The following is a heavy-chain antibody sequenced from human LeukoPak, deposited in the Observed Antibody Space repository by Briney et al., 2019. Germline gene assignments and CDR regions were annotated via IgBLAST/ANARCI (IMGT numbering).Heavy chain of an antibody. V-gene: IGHV5-10-1*01. CDR1: GYSFTSYW. D-gene: IGHD3-10*01. Sequence: GESLRISCKGSGYSFTSYWISWGRPMPGKGLEWMGRIDPSDSYTNYSPSFQGHVTISADKSISTAYLQWSSLKASDTAMYYCARHDRGRVYYGSGKIDIWGQGTMVTVSS. CDR3: ARHDRGRVYYGSGKIDI. CDR2: IDPSDSYT. J-gene: IGHJ3*02.